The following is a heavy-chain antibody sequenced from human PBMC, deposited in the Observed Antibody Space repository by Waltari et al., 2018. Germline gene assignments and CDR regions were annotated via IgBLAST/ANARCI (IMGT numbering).Heavy chain of an antibody. Sequence: EVQLVESGGGLVQPGGSLRLSCAASGFTFSSYWMSWVRQAPGKGLEWVANIKQDGSEKYYVDSLKGRFTISRDNAKNSLYLQMNSLRAEDTAVYYCARDTVTMIVVTILRVLDYWGQGTLVTVSS. CDR2: IKQDGSEK. CDR3: ARDTVTMIVVTILRVLDY. CDR1: GFTFSSYW. J-gene: IGHJ4*02. V-gene: IGHV3-7*01. D-gene: IGHD3-22*01.